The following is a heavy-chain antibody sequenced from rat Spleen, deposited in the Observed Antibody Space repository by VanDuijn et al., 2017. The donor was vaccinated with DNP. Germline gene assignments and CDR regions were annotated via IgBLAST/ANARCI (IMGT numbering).Heavy chain of an antibody. CDR1: GFTFSNYD. V-gene: IGHV5-7*01. J-gene: IGHJ2*01. Sequence: EVQLVESGGGLVQPGRSLKLSCAASGFTFSNYDMAWVRQAPKKGLEWVATISYDGSSTYYRDSVEGRFTISRDNAQNTLYLQMSKLGFEDTAIYYCTTGTYWGQGVMVTVSS. D-gene: IGHD1-4*01. CDR2: ISYDGSST. CDR3: TTGTY.